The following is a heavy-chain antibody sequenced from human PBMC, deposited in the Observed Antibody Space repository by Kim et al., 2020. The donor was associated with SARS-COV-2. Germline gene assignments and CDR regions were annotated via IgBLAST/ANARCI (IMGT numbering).Heavy chain of an antibody. CDR3: VKGGNYIYNLMDV. D-gene: IGHD1-1*01. J-gene: IGHJ6*02. V-gene: IGHV3-74*01. Sequence: YADSRMGRFTMSRDNGKHMVYLEMSSLGAEDTAVYFCVKGGNYIYNLMDVWGQGTTVTVSS.